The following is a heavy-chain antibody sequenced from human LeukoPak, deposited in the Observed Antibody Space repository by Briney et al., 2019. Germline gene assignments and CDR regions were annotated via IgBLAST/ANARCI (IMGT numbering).Heavy chain of an antibody. CDR1: GFTVSSNY. CDR3: ARAPSGWSDYWYFDL. V-gene: IGHV3-53*01. Sequence: QPGGSLRLSCAASGFTVSSNYMGWVRQAPGKGLEWVSLIYSGGVTYYADSVKGRFIISRDNSKNTLFLQMNSLRAEDTAVYYCARAPSGWSDYWYFDLWGRGTLVTVSS. D-gene: IGHD6-19*01. CDR2: IYSGGVT. J-gene: IGHJ2*01.